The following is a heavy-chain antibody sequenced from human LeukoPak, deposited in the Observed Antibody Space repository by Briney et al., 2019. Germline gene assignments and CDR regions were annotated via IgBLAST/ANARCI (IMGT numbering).Heavy chain of an antibody. CDR3: ARGRSSGWIYYFDY. D-gene: IGHD6-19*01. Sequence: GGSLRLSCAASGFTVSSNYMSWVRQAPGKGLEWVSVIYSGGSTYYADSVKDRFTISRDNSKNTLYLQMNSLRAEDTAVYYCARGRSSGWIYYFDYWGQGTLVTVSS. V-gene: IGHV3-66*01. CDR1: GFTVSSNY. CDR2: IYSGGST. J-gene: IGHJ4*02.